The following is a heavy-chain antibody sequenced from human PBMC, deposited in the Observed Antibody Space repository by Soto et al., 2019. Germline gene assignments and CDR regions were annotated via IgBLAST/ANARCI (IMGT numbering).Heavy chain of an antibody. V-gene: IGHV5-51*07. CDR2: IYPGDSDT. CDR3: ARHIGPAATFYYYYGMDV. J-gene: IGHJ6*02. CDR1: GYSFTSYW. Sequence: GESLKISCKGSGYSFTSYWIGWVHQMPGKGLEWMGIIYPGDSDTRYSPSFQGQVTISADKSISTAYLQWSSLKASDTAMYYCARHIGPAATFYYYYGMDVWGQGTT. D-gene: IGHD2-2*01.